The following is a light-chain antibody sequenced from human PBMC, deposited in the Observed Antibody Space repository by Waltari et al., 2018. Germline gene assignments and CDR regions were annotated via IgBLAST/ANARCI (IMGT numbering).Light chain of an antibody. CDR1: TSAFGSSDF. CDR2: EVF. CDR3: CSYAGRGTYV. J-gene: IGLJ1*01. Sequence: QPALTPPASVSGTPGQSITISSSGTTSAFGSSDFFSWYQQHPGEAPKLLICEVFKRPPDTSSRFSGAKSGSTASLTISGLQPEDEADYYCCSYAGRGTYVFGSGTKVTVL. V-gene: IGLV2-23*02.